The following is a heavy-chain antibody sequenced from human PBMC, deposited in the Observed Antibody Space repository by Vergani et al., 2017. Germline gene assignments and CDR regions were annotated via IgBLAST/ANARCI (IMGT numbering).Heavy chain of an antibody. D-gene: IGHD3-3*01. CDR2: IIPILGIA. V-gene: IGHV1-69*04. CDR1: GGTFSSYA. CDR3: AKDRDFWSGYRLWYGMDV. J-gene: IGHJ6*02. Sequence: QVQLVQSGAEVKKPGSSVKVSCKASGGTFSSYAISWVRQAPGQGLEWMGRIIPILGIANYAQKFQGRVTITADKSTSTAYMELSSLRSEDTAVYYCAKDRDFWSGYRLWYGMDVWGQGTTVTVSS.